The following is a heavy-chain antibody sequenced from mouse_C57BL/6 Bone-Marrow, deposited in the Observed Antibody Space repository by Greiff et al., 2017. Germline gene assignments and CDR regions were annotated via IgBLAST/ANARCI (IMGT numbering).Heavy chain of an antibody. CDR3: ASYYGSSYEVGY. V-gene: IGHV3-6*01. D-gene: IGHD1-1*01. J-gene: IGHJ2*01. Sequence: EVKLEESGPGLVKPSQSLSLTCSVTGYSITSGYYWNWIRQFPGNKLEWMGYISYDGSNNYNPSLKNRISITRDTSKNQFFLKLNSVTTEDTATYYCASYYGSSYEVGYWGQGTTLTVSS. CDR2: ISYDGSN. CDR1: GYSITSGYY.